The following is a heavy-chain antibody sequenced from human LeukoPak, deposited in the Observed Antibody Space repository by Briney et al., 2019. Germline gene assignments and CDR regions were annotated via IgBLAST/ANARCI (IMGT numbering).Heavy chain of an antibody. V-gene: IGHV3-43*01. CDR1: GFTFDDYT. J-gene: IGHJ6*03. Sequence: PGGSLRLSCAASGFTFDDYTMHWVRQAPGKGLEWVSLISWDGGSTYYADSVKGRFTISRDNSKSSLYLQMNSLRTEDTALYYCAKDEGSHMDVWGKGTTVTVSS. CDR2: ISWDGGST. CDR3: AKDEGSHMDV.